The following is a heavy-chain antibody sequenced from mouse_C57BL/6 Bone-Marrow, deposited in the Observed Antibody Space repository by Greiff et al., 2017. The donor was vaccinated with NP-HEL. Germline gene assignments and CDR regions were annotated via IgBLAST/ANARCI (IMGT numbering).Heavy chain of an antibody. CDR3: ARWGFTTVVATYDY. CDR2: IYPRSGNT. D-gene: IGHD1-1*01. J-gene: IGHJ2*01. CDR1: GYTFTSYG. Sequence: VQLQQSGAELARPGASVKLSCKASGYTFTSYGISWVKQRTGQGLEWIGEIYPRSGNTYYNEKFKGKATLTADKSSSTAYMELRSLTSEDSAVYFCARWGFTTVVATYDYWGQGTTLTVSS. V-gene: IGHV1-81*01.